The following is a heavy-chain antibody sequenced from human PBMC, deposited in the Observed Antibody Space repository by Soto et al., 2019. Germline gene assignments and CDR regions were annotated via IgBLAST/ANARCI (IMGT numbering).Heavy chain of an antibody. Sequence: QVQLQESGPGLVKPSETLSLTCTVSGGSISSYYWSWIRQPPGKGLEWIGYIYYSGRTNYNPSLKSRVAISVDPSKNQFSLNLSSVTAADTAVYYCARGYCSSTICYIWDNWFDPWGQGTLVTVSS. J-gene: IGHJ5*02. D-gene: IGHD2-2*02. V-gene: IGHV4-59*01. CDR3: ARGYCSSTICYIWDNWFDP. CDR2: IYYSGRT. CDR1: GGSISSYY.